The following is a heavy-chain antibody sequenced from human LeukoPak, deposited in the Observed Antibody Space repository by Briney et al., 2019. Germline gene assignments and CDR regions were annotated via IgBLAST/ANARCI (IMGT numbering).Heavy chain of an antibody. Sequence: GGSLRLSCAASGFTFSSHVMSWVRQAPGKGPEWVSAISSGSRYIYYADSVKGRFTISRDNAKDSLYLQMNSLRAEDTAVYYCAKCSGGNCYHSDDHWGQGTLVTVSP. V-gene: IGHV3-21*01. CDR3: AKCSGGNCYHSDDH. J-gene: IGHJ5*02. D-gene: IGHD2-15*01. CDR2: ISSGSRYI. CDR1: GFTFSSHV.